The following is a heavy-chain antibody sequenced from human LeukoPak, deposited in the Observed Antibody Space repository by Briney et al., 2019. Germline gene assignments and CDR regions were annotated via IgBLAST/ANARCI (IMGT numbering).Heavy chain of an antibody. J-gene: IGHJ4*02. CDR2: INPNSGGT. CDR3: ARDPDGSYYFDY. D-gene: IGHD3-10*01. Sequence: ASVKVSCKASGYTFTGYYIHWVRQAPGQGLEWMGGINPNSGGTNYAQKFKGRVTMTRDTSIRRAHMELSRLRCDDTAVYYCARDPDGSYYFDYWGQGTLVTVSS. CDR1: GYTFTGYY. V-gene: IGHV1-2*02.